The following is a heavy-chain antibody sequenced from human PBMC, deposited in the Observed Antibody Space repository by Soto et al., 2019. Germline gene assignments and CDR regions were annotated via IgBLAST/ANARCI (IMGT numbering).Heavy chain of an antibody. CDR2: INAGNGNT. J-gene: IGHJ4*02. CDR1: GYTFTSYA. Sequence: ASVKVSCKASGYTFTSYAMHWVRQAPGQRLEWMGWINAGNGNTKYSQKFQGRVTITRDTSASTAYMEVSSLRSEDTAVYYCARGGPSTVTTDGLDYWGQGTLVTVSS. V-gene: IGHV1-3*01. CDR3: ARGGPSTVTTDGLDY. D-gene: IGHD4-17*01.